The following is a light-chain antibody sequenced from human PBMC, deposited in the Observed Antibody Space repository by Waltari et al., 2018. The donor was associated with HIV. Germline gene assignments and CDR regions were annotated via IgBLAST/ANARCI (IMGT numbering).Light chain of an antibody. CDR2: WAS. Sequence: DIVMTQSPDSLAVSLGERATINCKSSQSVLFSSNNNNYLAWYQQKPGQFPKLLIYWASTRESGVPDRFSGSGSGTDFTLTISSLRAEDVAVYYCQQYYTTPLTFGGGTKVEIK. CDR3: QQYYTTPLT. J-gene: IGKJ4*01. V-gene: IGKV4-1*01. CDR1: QSVLFSSNNNNY.